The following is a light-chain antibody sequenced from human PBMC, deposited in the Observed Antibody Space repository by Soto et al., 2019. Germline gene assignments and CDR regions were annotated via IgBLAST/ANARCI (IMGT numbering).Light chain of an antibody. CDR1: SSNIGAGYD. CDR3: QSYDSSLSGSV. V-gene: IGLV1-40*01. J-gene: IGLJ2*01. CDR2: GNS. Sequence: QSVLTQPPSVSGAPGQRVTISCTGSSSNIGAGYDVHWYQQLPGTAPKLLIYGNSSRPSGVPDRFSGSKSGTSASLAITGLQAGDEADYYCQSYDSSLSGSVFGGGTKLTVL.